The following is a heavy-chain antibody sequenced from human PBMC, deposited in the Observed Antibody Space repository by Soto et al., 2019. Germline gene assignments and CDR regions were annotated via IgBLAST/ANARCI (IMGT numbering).Heavy chain of an antibody. CDR3: TRPLAGSGSTWFDP. CDR2: IRSKANRYAT. V-gene: IGHV3-73*01. D-gene: IGHD3-10*01. Sequence: GVSLRLSCAASGFTFSGSAMHWVRQASGKGLEWVGRIRSKANRYATAYAASVKGRFNISRDDSKNTASLQMNSLKTEDTAVYYCTRPLAGSGSTWFDPWGQGTLVTVPS. J-gene: IGHJ5*02. CDR1: GFTFSGSA.